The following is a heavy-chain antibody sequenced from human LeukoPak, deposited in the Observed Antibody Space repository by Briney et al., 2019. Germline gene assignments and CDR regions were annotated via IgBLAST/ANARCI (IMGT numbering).Heavy chain of an antibody. V-gene: IGHV3-33*01. CDR3: ARGDYYGSGSNADY. D-gene: IGHD3-10*01. Sequence: GGSLRLSCAASGFSFRSCGMHWVRQAPGKGLEWVALIWYDGSNKYYADSVKGRFTISRDNSKNTLFLQMSSLRVEDTAMYFCARGDYYGSGSNADYWGQGTLVSVSS. CDR1: GFSFRSCG. CDR2: IWYDGSNK. J-gene: IGHJ4*02.